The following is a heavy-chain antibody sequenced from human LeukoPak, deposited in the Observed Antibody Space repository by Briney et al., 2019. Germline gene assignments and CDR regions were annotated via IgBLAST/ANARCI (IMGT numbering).Heavy chain of an antibody. Sequence: GGSLRLSCAASGSIFSSYSMSWVRQAPGKGLKWVSVISGSGGSTYYADSVKGRFTISRDNSKNTLYLQMNSLRVEDTAVYYCAKGRDGYHSADYWGQGTLVTVSS. V-gene: IGHV3-23*01. CDR1: GSIFSSYS. CDR2: ISGSGGST. D-gene: IGHD5-24*01. CDR3: AKGRDGYHSADY. J-gene: IGHJ4*02.